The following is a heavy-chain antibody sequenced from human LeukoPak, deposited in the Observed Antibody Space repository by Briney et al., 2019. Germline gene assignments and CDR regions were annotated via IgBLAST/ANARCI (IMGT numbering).Heavy chain of an antibody. J-gene: IGHJ5*02. Sequence: SETLSLTCAAYGGSFSGYYWSWIRQPPGKGLEWIGEINHSGSTNYNPSLKSRVTISVDTSKNQFSLKLSSVTAADTAVYYCARGRYCSGGSCLGGKWFDPWGQGTLVTVSS. V-gene: IGHV4-34*01. CDR3: ARGRYCSGGSCLGGKWFDP. CDR2: INHSGST. CDR1: GGSFSGYY. D-gene: IGHD2-15*01.